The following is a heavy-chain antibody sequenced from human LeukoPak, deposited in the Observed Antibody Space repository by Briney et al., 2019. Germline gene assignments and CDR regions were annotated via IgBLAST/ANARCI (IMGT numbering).Heavy chain of an antibody. Sequence: GGSLRLSCEASGFRFRNYAMHWVRQAPGKGLEWVALISYDGSEKYYADSVKGRFSISRDTSRNTVYLQMNSLRAEDTAVYYCARVGAAAGTDYWGQGTLVTVSS. CDR3: ARVGAAAGTDY. J-gene: IGHJ4*02. D-gene: IGHD6-13*01. CDR2: ISYDGSEK. CDR1: GFRFRNYA. V-gene: IGHV3-33*08.